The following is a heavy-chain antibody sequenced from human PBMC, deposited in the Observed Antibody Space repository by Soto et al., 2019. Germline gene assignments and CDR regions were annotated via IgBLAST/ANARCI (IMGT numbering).Heavy chain of an antibody. CDR3: ARGDLERQVP. Sequence: QLQLQESGPGLVKPSQTLSLTCTVSSGSISSGDFYWSWIRQPPGKGLEWIGYIYYRGSTYYNPSLKSRVTISLGTSENQFFLNLTSVTAADTAVYYCARGDLERQVPWGQGTMVIVSS. J-gene: IGHJ3*01. V-gene: IGHV4-30-4*01. CDR2: IYYRGST. CDR1: SGSISSGDFY. D-gene: IGHD1-1*01.